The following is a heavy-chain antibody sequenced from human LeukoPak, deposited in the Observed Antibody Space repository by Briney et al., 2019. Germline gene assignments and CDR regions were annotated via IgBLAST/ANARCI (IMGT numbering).Heavy chain of an antibody. Sequence: GGSLRLSCAASGFTFSSYWMHWVRQAPGKGLVWVSRINSDGSSTSYADSVKGRFTISRDNAKNTLYLQMSSLRAEDTAVYYCARGPNFSGWLDYWGQGTLVTVSS. CDR1: GFTFSSYW. D-gene: IGHD6-19*01. CDR2: INSDGSST. J-gene: IGHJ4*02. CDR3: ARGPNFSGWLDY. V-gene: IGHV3-74*01.